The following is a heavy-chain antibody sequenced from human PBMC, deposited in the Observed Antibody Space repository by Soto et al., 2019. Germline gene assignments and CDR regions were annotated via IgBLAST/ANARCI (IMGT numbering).Heavy chain of an antibody. Sequence: QVQLQESGPGLVKPSQTLSLTCTVSGGSISSGGYYWSWIRQHPGKGLEWIGYIYYSGSTYYNPSLKSRVTISVDTSKHQFSLKLSAVTAADTAAYYCATYGSGTYKPTTCDYWGQGTLVTVSS. CDR2: IYYSGST. D-gene: IGHD3-10*01. J-gene: IGHJ4*02. CDR1: GGSISSGGYY. CDR3: ATYGSGTYKPTTCDY. V-gene: IGHV4-31*03.